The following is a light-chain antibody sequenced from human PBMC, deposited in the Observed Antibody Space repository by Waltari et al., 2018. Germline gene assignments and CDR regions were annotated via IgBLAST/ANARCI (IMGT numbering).Light chain of an antibody. CDR1: QSINTY. CDR2: GAS. CDR3: QQSYSTPFT. J-gene: IGKJ3*01. Sequence: DIQMTQSPSSLSASVGDRVTITCRASQSINTYLNWYQQKPGKAPKYVIYGASNLQSGVPSRFRGSGSGTDFTLTISSLQPEDFATYYCQQSYSTPFTFGPGTKVDIK. V-gene: IGKV1-39*01.